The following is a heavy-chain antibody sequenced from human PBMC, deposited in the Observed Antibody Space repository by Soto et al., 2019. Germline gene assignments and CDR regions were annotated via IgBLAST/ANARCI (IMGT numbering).Heavy chain of an antibody. CDR3: AHQSRGYRFPSSF. Sequence: QITLKESGPTLVKPTQTLTLTCTFSGFSLSNTGVAVGWIRQPPGKALEWLALIYWDDDKRYSPSLKSRLTNTXDXSKNQVVLTITNMNPVDTATYFCAHQSRGYRFPSSFWGQGILVTVSS. CDR2: IYWDDDK. V-gene: IGHV2-5*02. CDR1: GFSLSNTGVA. J-gene: IGHJ4*02. D-gene: IGHD5-18*01.